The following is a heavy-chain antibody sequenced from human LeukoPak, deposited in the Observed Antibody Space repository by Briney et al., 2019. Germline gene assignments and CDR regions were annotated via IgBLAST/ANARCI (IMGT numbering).Heavy chain of an antibody. CDR3: ARDAGGEQLVFDAFDI. Sequence: GGSLRLSCAASGFTFSSYSMNWVRQAPGKGLEWVSYISSSSSTIYYADSVKGRFTISRDNAKNSLYLQMNSLRAEDTAVYYCARDAGGEQLVFDAFDIWGQGTMVTVSS. CDR2: ISSSSSTI. J-gene: IGHJ3*02. D-gene: IGHD6-6*01. CDR1: GFTFSSYS. V-gene: IGHV3-48*01.